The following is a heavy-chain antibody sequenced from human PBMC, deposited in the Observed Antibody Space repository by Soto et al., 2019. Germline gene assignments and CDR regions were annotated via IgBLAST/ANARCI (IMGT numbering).Heavy chain of an antibody. CDR1: GFTFSSYD. CDR3: ATAKREDTIFGVVIVPYYGMDV. J-gene: IGHJ6*02. CDR2: IGTAGDT. V-gene: IGHV3-13*01. Sequence: GGSLRLSCAASGFTFSSYDMHWVRQATGKGLEWVSAIGTAGDTYYPGSVKGRFTISRENAKNSLYLQMNSLRAGDTAVYYCATAKREDTIFGVVIVPYYGMDVWGQGTTVTVSS. D-gene: IGHD3-3*01.